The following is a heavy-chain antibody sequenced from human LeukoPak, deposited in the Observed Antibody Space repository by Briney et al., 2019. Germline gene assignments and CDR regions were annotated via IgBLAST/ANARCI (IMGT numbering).Heavy chain of an antibody. D-gene: IGHD6-13*01. V-gene: IGHV3-23*01. J-gene: IGHJ4*02. CDR1: GFTFDDYG. CDR3: ANRPAVGRFDY. Sequence: PGGSLRLSCAASGFTFDDYGMSWVRHAPGKGLEWVSSISPSGGSTYYADSVKGRFTISRDNSKNTLYLQMSSLTVEDTAVYYCANRPAVGRFDYWGQGTLVTVSS. CDR2: ISPSGGST.